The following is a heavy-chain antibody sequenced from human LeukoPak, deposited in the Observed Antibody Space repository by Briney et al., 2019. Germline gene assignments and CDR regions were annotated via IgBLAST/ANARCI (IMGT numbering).Heavy chain of an antibody. V-gene: IGHV1-18*01. D-gene: IGHD3-22*01. J-gene: IGHJ4*02. Sequence: ASVKVSCKASGYTFTSYGISWVRQAPGQGLEWMGWISAYNGNTNYAQKLQGRVTMTTDTSTSTAYMELRSLRSDDTAVYYCARDPLDYYDSSGYYYDGYWGQGTLVTVSS. CDR3: ARDPLDYYDSSGYYYDGY. CDR1: GYTFTSYG. CDR2: ISAYNGNT.